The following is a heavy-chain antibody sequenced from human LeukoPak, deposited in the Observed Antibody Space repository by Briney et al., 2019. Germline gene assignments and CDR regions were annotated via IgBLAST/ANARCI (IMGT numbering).Heavy chain of an antibody. V-gene: IGHV1-69-2*01. CDR3: ATLEMQLGDC. CDR2: VDPEDGET. J-gene: IGHJ4*02. D-gene: IGHD5-24*01. Sequence: GASVKVSCKASGYTFTDYYMHWVQQAPGKGLEWMGRVDPEDGETIYAEKFRGRVTITADTSTDTAYMELSSLRSEDTAIYYCATLEMQLGDCWGQGTLVTVSS. CDR1: GYTFTDYY.